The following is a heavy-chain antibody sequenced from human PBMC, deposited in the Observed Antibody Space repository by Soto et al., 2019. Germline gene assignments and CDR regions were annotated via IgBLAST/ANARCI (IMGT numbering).Heavy chain of an antibody. CDR2: MNAGTGNK. CDR3: ARGNPVNYAGFDV. V-gene: IGHV1-3*01. D-gene: IGHD3-16*01. Sequence: VQVSCKAFGYTFENYVXXWVRQAPGHGLEWLGYMNAGTGNKKSSHLFQDRLILTRXTPPTTAYMEVGSLTSDDTAMYYCARGNPVNYAGFDVWGQGTTVTVSS. CDR1: GYTFENYV. J-gene: IGHJ6*02.